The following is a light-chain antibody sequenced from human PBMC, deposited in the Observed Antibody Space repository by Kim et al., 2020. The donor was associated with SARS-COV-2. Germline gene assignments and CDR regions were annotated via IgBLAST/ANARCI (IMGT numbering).Light chain of an antibody. J-gene: IGLJ3*02. CDR1: SPNIGSKV. Sequence: GLRVPFSCAGSSPNIGSKVFNCFQHTPGATPRLVIHTEIQRPSGVADRFSGSKSGTSASLAISGLQSEDEADYYCAAWDVRLNGWVFGGGTQLTVL. V-gene: IGLV1-44*01. CDR2: TEI. CDR3: AAWDVRLNGWV.